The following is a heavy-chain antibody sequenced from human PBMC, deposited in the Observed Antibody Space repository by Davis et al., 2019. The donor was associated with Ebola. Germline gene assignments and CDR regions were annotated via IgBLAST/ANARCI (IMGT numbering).Heavy chain of an antibody. CDR2: IRSKANSYAT. CDR3: AKGRSAAGMNHYFDY. D-gene: IGHD6-13*01. CDR1: GFTFSGSA. Sequence: GESLKISCAASGFTFSGSAMHWVRQASGKGLEWVGRIRSKANSYATAYAASVKGRFTISRDDSKNTAYLQMNSLKTEDTAVYYCAKGRSAAGMNHYFDYWGQGTLVTVSS. V-gene: IGHV3-73*01. J-gene: IGHJ4*02.